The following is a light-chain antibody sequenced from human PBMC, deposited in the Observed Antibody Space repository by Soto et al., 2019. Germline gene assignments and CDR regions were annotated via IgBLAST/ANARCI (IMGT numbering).Light chain of an antibody. J-gene: IGLJ3*02. CDR2: EVS. Sequence: QSALTQPASVSGSPGQSITISCTGTSNDIGTYRYVSWYQQHPGKVPKLIIFEVSGRPSGVSHRFSGSKSGNTASLTISGIQAEDEADYYCTSYTTSSTLVFGGGTKLTVL. V-gene: IGLV2-14*01. CDR1: SNDIGTYRY. CDR3: TSYTTSSTLV.